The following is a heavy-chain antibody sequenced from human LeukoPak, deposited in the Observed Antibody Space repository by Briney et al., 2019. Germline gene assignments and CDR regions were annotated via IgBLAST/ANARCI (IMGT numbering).Heavy chain of an antibody. D-gene: IGHD3-3*01. CDR2: INPNSGGT. CDR3: ARGSITIFGVVPTPFDP. Sequence: ASVKASCKASGYTFTGYYMHWVRQAPGQGLEWMGWINPNSGGTNYAQKFQGRVTMTRDTSISTAYMELSRLRSDDTAVYYCARGSITIFGVVPTPFDPWGQGTLVTVSS. CDR1: GYTFTGYY. J-gene: IGHJ5*02. V-gene: IGHV1-2*02.